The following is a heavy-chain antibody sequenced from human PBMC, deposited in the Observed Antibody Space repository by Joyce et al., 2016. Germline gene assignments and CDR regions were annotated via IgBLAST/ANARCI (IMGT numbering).Heavy chain of an antibody. CDR3: ASGYSGYDFEAYFDY. J-gene: IGHJ4*02. Sequence: EVQLVESGGGLVKPGGSLRLSCAASGFTFSSYSMNWVRQAPGKGLEWVSSISSSSSYIYYADSVKGRITISRDNAKNSLYLQMNSLRAEDTAVYYCASGYSGYDFEAYFDYWGQGTLVTVSS. CDR2: ISSSSSYI. D-gene: IGHD5-12*01. V-gene: IGHV3-21*01. CDR1: GFTFSSYS.